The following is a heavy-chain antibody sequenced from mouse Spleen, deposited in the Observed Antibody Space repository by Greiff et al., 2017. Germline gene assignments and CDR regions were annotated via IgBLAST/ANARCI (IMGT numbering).Heavy chain of an antibody. CDR1: GFTFSDYY. V-gene: IGHV5-16*01. J-gene: IGHJ4*01. D-gene: IGHD2-10*01. Sequence: EVKVVESEGGLVQPGSSMKLSCTASGFTFSDYYMAWVRQVPEKGLEWVANINYDGSSTYYLDSLKSRFIISRDNAKNILYLQMSSLKSEDTATYYCARAAYYDAMDYWGQGTSVTVSS. CDR2: INYDGSST. CDR3: ARAAYYDAMDY.